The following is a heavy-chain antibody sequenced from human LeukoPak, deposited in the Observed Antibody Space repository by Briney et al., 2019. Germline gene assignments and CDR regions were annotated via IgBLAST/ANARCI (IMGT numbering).Heavy chain of an antibody. Sequence: GGSLRLSCEASGFTFINAWMSWVRQAPGKGLEWVGRIKSKSDDGTTDFAAPVKGRFSISRDDSKNTLYLQMNGLKTEDTAVYYCTTALRGVFLYDYWGQGTLVTVSS. CDR1: GFTFINAW. V-gene: IGHV3-15*01. CDR3: TTALRGVFLYDY. CDR2: IKSKSDDGTT. D-gene: IGHD3-10*01. J-gene: IGHJ4*02.